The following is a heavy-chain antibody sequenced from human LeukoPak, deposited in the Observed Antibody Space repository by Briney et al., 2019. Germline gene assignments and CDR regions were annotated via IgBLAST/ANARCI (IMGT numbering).Heavy chain of an antibody. J-gene: IGHJ4*02. CDR2: ISSSGSTI. Sequence: GGSLRLSCAASGFTFDDYDMSWVRQAPGKGLEWVSYISSSGSTIYYADSVKGRFTISRDNAKNSLYLQMNSLRAEDTAVYYCARTNTAMGRTFDYWGQGTLVTVSS. D-gene: IGHD5-18*01. V-gene: IGHV3-11*04. CDR1: GFTFDDYD. CDR3: ARTNTAMGRTFDY.